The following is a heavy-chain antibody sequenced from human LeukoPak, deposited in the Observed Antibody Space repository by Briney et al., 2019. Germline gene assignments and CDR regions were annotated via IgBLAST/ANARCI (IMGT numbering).Heavy chain of an antibody. J-gene: IGHJ4*02. CDR1: GFTFSSYD. Sequence: GGSLRLSCAASGFTFSSYDMHWVRQAPGKGLEWVTFIRYDASNKYYADSVKGRFTISRDNSGNTLYLQMNSLGVEDTAVYYCAGDFDYWGQGTPVTVSS. CDR3: AGDFDY. V-gene: IGHV3-30*02. CDR2: IRYDASNK.